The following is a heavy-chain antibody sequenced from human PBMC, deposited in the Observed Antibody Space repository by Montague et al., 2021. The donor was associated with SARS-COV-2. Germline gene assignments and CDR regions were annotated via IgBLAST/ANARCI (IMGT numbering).Heavy chain of an antibody. J-gene: IGHJ6*02. CDR3: ARTSRGSHYFYGVDV. CDR1: GDSISDYY. Sequence: SETLSLTCTVSGDSISDYYWSWIRQPPGMGLEWIGYIFRSGATNYNPPLKSRVIISLDTSESQFSLRLSSVTAADTAIYYCARTSRGSHYFYGVDVWGQGTTVTVSS. V-gene: IGHV4-59*01. CDR2: IFRSGAT. D-gene: IGHD5-12*01.